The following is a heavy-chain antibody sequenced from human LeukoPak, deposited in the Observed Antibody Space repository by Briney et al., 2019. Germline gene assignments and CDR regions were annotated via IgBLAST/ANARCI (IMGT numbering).Heavy chain of an antibody. CDR3: ALSPLRFFHMGV. Sequence: GGSLRLSCAASGFTFSSYGMSWVRQAPGKGLEWVSAISGSGGSTYYADSVKGRFTISRDNSKNTLYLQMNSLRAEDTAVYYCALSPLRFFHMGVWGKGTTVTVSS. CDR1: GFTFSSYG. CDR2: ISGSGGST. D-gene: IGHD3-3*01. J-gene: IGHJ6*03. V-gene: IGHV3-23*01.